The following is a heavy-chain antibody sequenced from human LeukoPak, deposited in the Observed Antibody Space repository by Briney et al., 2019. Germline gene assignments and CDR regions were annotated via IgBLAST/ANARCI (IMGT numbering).Heavy chain of an antibody. Sequence: PGGSLRLSCADSAFTFSSYGMHWVRQAPGKGLEWVAVISYDGSNKYYADSVKGQFTISRDNSKNTLYLQMNSLRAEDTAVYYCAKDLYSYGYPFSTSGIDYWGQGTLVTVSS. D-gene: IGHD5-18*01. CDR1: AFTFSSYG. J-gene: IGHJ4*02. CDR3: AKDLYSYGYPFSTSGIDY. V-gene: IGHV3-30*18. CDR2: ISYDGSNK.